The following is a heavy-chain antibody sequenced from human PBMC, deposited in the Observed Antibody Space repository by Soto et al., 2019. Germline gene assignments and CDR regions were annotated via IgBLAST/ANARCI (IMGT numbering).Heavy chain of an antibody. CDR1: GFTFSSYA. V-gene: IGHV3-23*01. CDR3: ANQKRGYFDWLFFDY. J-gene: IGHJ4*02. Sequence: PGGSLRLSCAASGFTFSSYAMSWVRQAPGKGLEWVSAISGSGGSTYYADSVKGRFTISGDNSKNTLYLQMNSLRAEDTAVYYCANQKRGYFDWLFFDYWGQGTLVTVSS. D-gene: IGHD3-9*01. CDR2: ISGSGGST.